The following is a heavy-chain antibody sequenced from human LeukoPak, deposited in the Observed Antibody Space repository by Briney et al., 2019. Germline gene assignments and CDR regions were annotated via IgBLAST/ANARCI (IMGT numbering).Heavy chain of an antibody. J-gene: IGHJ5*02. D-gene: IGHD3-3*01. Sequence: ASVKVSCKVSGYTLTELSMHWVRQAPGKGLEWMGGFDPEDGETIYAQKLQGRVTMTTDTSTSTAYMELRSLRSDDTAVYYCARPDYDFWGGLSTWGQGTLVTVSS. V-gene: IGHV1-24*01. CDR3: ARPDYDFWGGLST. CDR2: FDPEDGET. CDR1: GYTLTELS.